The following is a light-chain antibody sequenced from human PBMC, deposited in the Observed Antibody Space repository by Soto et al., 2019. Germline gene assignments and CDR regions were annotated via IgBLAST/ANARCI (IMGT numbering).Light chain of an antibody. CDR3: QQYHIYSGT. Sequence: AIRMTQYPSSLSASTGDRVTITCRASQGTSSYLAWYQQRPGKAPKLLIHDASSLESGVPSRFSGRGSGTEFTLTINSLQPDDFATYYCQQYHIYSGTFGQGTKV. CDR1: QGTSSY. V-gene: IGKV1-8*01. J-gene: IGKJ1*01. CDR2: DAS.